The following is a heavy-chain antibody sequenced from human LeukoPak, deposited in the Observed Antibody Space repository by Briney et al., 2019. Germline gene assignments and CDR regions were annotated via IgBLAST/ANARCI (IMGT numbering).Heavy chain of an antibody. CDR2: IYSGGST. D-gene: IGHD5-12*01. CDR1: GFTVSSNY. Sequence: PGGSLRLSCAASGFTVSSNYMSWVRQAPGKGLEWVSVIYSGGSTYYADSVKGRFTISRDNSKNTLYLQMNSLRAEDTAVYYCARVGSGYARRAYYFDYWGQGTLVTVSS. CDR3: ARVGSGYARRAYYFDY. J-gene: IGHJ4*02. V-gene: IGHV3-66*01.